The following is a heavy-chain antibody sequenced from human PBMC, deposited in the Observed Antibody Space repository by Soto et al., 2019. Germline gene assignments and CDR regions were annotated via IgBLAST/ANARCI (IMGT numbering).Heavy chain of an antibody. V-gene: IGHV4-4*07. CDR1: GASISGFY. D-gene: IGHD1-1*01. CDR2: IYATGTT. Sequence: PETLSLTCTVSGASISGFYWSWIRKSAGKGLEWIGRIYATGTTDYNPSLKSRVMMSVDTSKKQFSLKLRSVTAADTAVYYCVRDGTKTLRDWFDPWGQGISVTVSS. J-gene: IGHJ5*02. CDR3: VRDGTKTLRDWFDP.